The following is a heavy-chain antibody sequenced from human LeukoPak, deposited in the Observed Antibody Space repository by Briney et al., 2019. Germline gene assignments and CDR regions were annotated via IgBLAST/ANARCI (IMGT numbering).Heavy chain of an antibody. J-gene: IGHJ4*02. D-gene: IGHD2-2*01. V-gene: IGHV1-69*01. Sequence: SVKVSCKASGGTFSSYAISWVPQAPGQGLEWMGGIIPIFGAANYAQKFQGRVTITADESTSTAYMELSSQRSEDTGVYYCARVISGGCSSTSCYDYWGQGTLVTVSS. CDR1: GGTFSSYA. CDR2: IIPIFGAA. CDR3: ARVISGGCSSTSCYDY.